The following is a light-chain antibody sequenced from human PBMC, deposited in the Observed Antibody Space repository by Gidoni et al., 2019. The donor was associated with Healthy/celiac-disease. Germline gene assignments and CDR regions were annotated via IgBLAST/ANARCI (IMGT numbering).Light chain of an antibody. V-gene: IGLV3-21*03. J-gene: IGLJ2*01. CDR2: DDT. Sequence: SYVLTQPPSVSVAPGKTARITCGGNNIGSKSVHWYQQKPVQAPVLVVYDDTDRPSGIPERFSGSNSGNTATLTISRVEAGDEADYYCQVWDSSSDHHGVFGGGTKLTVL. CDR3: QVWDSSSDHHGV. CDR1: NIGSKS.